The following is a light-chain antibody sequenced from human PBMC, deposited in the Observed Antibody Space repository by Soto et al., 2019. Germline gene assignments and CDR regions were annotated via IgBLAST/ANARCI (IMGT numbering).Light chain of an antibody. CDR2: DAS. CDR1: QTIDNP. Sequence: EIVRAQSTSTLSLCPLDRATLSCRASQTIDNPLAWYQRKPGQAPRLLIYDASTRATGVPARFSGSGSGTDFTLTISSLQSEDFAVYYCQHYNYWPYTLGQGTKVDIK. V-gene: IGKV3-15*01. CDR3: QHYNYWPYT. J-gene: IGKJ2*01.